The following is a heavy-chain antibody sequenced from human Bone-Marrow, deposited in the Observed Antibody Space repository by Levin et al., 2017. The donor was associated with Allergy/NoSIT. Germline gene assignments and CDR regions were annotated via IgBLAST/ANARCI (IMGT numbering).Heavy chain of an antibody. Sequence: PSETLSLTCTVSGGSISSSSYYWGWIRQPPGKGLEWIGSNYYSGSTYYNPSLKSRVTISVDTSKNQFSLKLSSVTAADTAVYYCARVIPEIAVAGLPDYWGQGTLVTVSS. D-gene: IGHD6-19*01. V-gene: IGHV4-39*07. CDR2: NYYSGST. CDR3: ARVIPEIAVAGLPDY. CDR1: GGSISSSSYY. J-gene: IGHJ4*02.